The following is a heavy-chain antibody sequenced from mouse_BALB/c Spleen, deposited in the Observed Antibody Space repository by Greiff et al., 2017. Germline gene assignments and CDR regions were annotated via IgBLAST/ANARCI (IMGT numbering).Heavy chain of an antibody. V-gene: IGHV1-15*01. CDR3: TRSGGNY. J-gene: IGHJ2*01. CDR2: IDPETGGT. Sequence: QVQLQQSGAELVRPGASVTLSCKASGYTFTDYEMHWVKQTPVHGLEWIGAIDPETGGTAYNQKFKGKATLTADKYSSTAYMELRSLTSEDSAVYYCTRSGGNYWGQGTTLTVSS. D-gene: IGHD3-1*01. CDR1: GYTFTDYE.